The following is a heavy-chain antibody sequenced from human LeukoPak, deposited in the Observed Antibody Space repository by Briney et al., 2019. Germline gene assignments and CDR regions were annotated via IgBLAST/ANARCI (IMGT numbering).Heavy chain of an antibody. Sequence: ASVKVSCKSSGYTFTGYYMHWVRQAPGQGLEWMGWINPNSGATNYAQKFQGRVTMTRDTSISTAYMELTSLRSDATAVYYCARDGYFGFTYSWHSDYWGQGALVTVSS. CDR2: INPNSGAT. D-gene: IGHD5-18*01. CDR1: GYTFTGYY. J-gene: IGHJ4*02. V-gene: IGHV1-2*02. CDR3: ARDGYFGFTYSWHSDY.